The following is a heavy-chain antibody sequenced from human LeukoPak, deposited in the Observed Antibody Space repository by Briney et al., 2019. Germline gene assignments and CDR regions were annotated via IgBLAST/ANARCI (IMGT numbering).Heavy chain of an antibody. J-gene: IGHJ4*02. CDR1: GYTFTGYY. CDR3: ARAAVGGDCYDY. Sequence: ASVKVSCKASGYTFTGYYMHWVRQAPGQGLEWMGWINPNSGGTNYAQKFQGRVTMTRDTSTSTVYMELSSLRSEDTAVYYCARAAVGGDCYDYWGQGTLVTVSS. D-gene: IGHD2-21*01. CDR2: INPNSGGT. V-gene: IGHV1-2*02.